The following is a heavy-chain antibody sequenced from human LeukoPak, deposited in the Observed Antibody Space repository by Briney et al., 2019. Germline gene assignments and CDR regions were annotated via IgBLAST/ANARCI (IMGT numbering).Heavy chain of an antibody. CDR3: ARDTINWNYFDY. CDR1: GFTFSSYW. Sequence: GSLRLSCAASGFTFSSYWMSWVRQAPRKGLEWVANIKQDGTEKYYVDSVKGRFTISRGNAKNSLYLQMSSLRAEDPAVYYCARDTINWNYFDYWGQGTLVTVSS. J-gene: IGHJ4*02. D-gene: IGHD1-1*01. V-gene: IGHV3-7*01. CDR2: IKQDGTEK.